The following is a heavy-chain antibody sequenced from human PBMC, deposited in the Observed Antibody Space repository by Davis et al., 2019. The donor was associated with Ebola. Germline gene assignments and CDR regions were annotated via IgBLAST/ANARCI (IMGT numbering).Heavy chain of an antibody. CDR2: IYYSGST. CDR3: ASISSSSWYYFDY. CDR1: GGSISSYY. V-gene: IGHV4-59*01. Sequence: GSLRLSCTVSGGSISSYYWSWIRQPPGKGLEWIGYIYYSGSTNYNPSLKSRVTISVDTSKNQFSLKLSSVTAADTAVYYCASISSSSWYYFDYWGQGTLVTVSS. J-gene: IGHJ4*02. D-gene: IGHD6-13*01.